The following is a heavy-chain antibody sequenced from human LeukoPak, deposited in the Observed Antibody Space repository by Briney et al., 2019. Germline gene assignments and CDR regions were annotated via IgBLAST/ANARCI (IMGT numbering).Heavy chain of an antibody. D-gene: IGHD6-19*01. CDR1: GGSISSYY. CDR3: ARAEQWLVRPLDY. J-gene: IGHJ4*02. V-gene: IGHV4-59*12. CDR2: IYYSGST. Sequence: PSETLSLTCTVSGGSISSYYWSWIRQPPGKGLEWIGYIYYSGSTNYNPSLKSRVTISVDTSKNQFSLKLSSVTAADTAVYYCARAEQWLVRPLDYWGQGTLVTVSS.